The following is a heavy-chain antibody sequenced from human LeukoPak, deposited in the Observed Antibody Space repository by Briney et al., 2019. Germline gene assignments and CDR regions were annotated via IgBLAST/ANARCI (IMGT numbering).Heavy chain of an antibody. CDR3: AKLAIPAAIFSNWFDS. CDR2: ISRSGDPT. Sequence: PGGSLTLSCAASGFTFSSYALSWVRQPPGKGLEWVSSISRSGDPTYYADSVKGRFTTYRDTSKSTLYLQMNSLRAEDTAVYYCAKLAIPAAIFSNWFDSWGQGTLVTVSS. J-gene: IGHJ5*01. CDR1: GFTFSSYA. V-gene: IGHV3-23*01. D-gene: IGHD2-2*01.